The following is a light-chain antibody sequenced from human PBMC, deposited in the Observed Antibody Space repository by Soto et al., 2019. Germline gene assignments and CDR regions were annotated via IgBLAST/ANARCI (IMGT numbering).Light chain of an antibody. CDR1: QSVSSN. CDR2: GAS. Sequence: EIVMTKSPATLSVSPGERATLSCRASQSVSSNLAWYQHKPGQAPRLLIYGASTTATGIPARFSGSGSGTEFTLTISSLQSEVFAGYYCQQYNNWPPWTFGQGTNVEIK. V-gene: IGKV3-15*01. CDR3: QQYNNWPPWT. J-gene: IGKJ1*01.